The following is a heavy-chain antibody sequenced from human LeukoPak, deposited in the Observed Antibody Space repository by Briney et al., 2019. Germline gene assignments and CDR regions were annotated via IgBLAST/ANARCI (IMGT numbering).Heavy chain of an antibody. CDR3: ARVVLGCSSTSCSGGGRFFDY. J-gene: IGHJ4*02. D-gene: IGHD2-2*01. CDR1: GSTFSDYY. V-gene: IGHV3-11*05. CDR2: ISSSSSYT. Sequence: GGSLRLSCAASGSTFSDYYMSWIRQAPGKGLEWVSYISSSSSYTNYADSVKGRFTISRDNAKNSRYLHMNSLRAEDTAVYYCARVVLGCSSTSCSGGGRFFDYWGQGTLVTVSS.